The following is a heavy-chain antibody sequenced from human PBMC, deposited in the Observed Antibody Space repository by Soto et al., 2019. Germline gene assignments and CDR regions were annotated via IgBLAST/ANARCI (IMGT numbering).Heavy chain of an antibody. CDR3: AKDRTTMYDGFDI. D-gene: IGHD1-1*01. CDR1: GFTFTTYA. CDR2: VTGSGGSA. Sequence: GGSLRLSFAASGFTFTTYAITWLPEAPGKGLKWVSTVTGSGGSAYYADSVQGRFTISRDNSKNTVYLQMNSLRVDDTAIYFCAKDRTTMYDGFDIWGQETMVTVS. J-gene: IGHJ3*02. V-gene: IGHV3-23*01.